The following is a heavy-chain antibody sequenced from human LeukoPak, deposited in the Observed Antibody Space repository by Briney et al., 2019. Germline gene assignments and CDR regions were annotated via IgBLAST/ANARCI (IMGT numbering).Heavy chain of an antibody. V-gene: IGHV3-23*01. CDR2: ISGSGGTT. J-gene: IGHJ1*01. Sequence: GGSLRLSCAASGFTFTTYTMSWVRQAPGKGLAWVSAISGSGGTTYYADSVKGRFTISRDNAKNSLYLQMNSLRAEDTAVYYCATYSSLNRREFQYWGQGTLLTVSS. D-gene: IGHD3-22*01. CDR1: GFTFTTYT. CDR3: ATYSSLNRREFQY.